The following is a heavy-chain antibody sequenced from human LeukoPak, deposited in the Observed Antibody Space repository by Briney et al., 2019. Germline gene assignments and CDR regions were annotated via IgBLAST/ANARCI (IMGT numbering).Heavy chain of an antibody. V-gene: IGHV3-23*01. D-gene: IGHD6-19*01. J-gene: IGHJ6*02. CDR3: ASPYSGWRDRSYYYYGMDV. Sequence: GGSLRLSCTASGFTFSSYTMTWVRQAPGKGLKWVSTITTGDGNTYYADSVKGRFTVSRDDSKNTLYLQMNSLRAEDTAVYYCASPYSGWRDRSYYYYGMDVWGQGTTVTVSS. CDR2: ITTGDGNT. CDR1: GFTFSSYT.